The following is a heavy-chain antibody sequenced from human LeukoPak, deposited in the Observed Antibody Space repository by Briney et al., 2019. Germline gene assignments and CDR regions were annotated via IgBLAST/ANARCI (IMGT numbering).Heavy chain of an antibody. J-gene: IGHJ4*02. CDR3: AKARLSTGWAYNDY. CDR1: GFTFSGYA. V-gene: IGHV3-23*01. D-gene: IGHD6-19*01. Sequence: GGSLRLSCAASGFTFSGYAMSWGRQAPGKGLGWGSAIVGGGGTTFYADSVTGRFTISRDNSKNTVYLQRNSLRAEDTAVYFCAKARLSTGWAYNDYWGQGTLVTVSS. CDR2: IVGGGGTT.